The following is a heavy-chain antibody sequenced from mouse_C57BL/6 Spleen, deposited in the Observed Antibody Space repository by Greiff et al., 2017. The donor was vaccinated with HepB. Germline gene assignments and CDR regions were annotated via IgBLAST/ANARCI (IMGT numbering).Heavy chain of an antibody. J-gene: IGHJ2*01. V-gene: IGHV2-9-1*01. CDR1: GFSLTSYA. D-gene: IGHD1-1*01. CDR2: IWTGGGT. CDR3: ARSYGSSYVYFDY. Sequence: QVQLKQSGPGLVAPSQSLSITCTVSGFSLTSYAISWVPQPPGKGLEWLGVIWTGGGTNYNSALKSRLSISKDNSKSQVFLKMNSLQTDDTARYYCARSYGSSYVYFDYWGQGTTLTVSS.